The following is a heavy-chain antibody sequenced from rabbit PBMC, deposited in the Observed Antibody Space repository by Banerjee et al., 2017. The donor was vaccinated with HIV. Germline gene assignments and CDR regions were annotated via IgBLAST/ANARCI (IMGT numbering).Heavy chain of an antibody. CDR3: AIDLVGVIGWNFYL. J-gene: IGHJ4*01. Sequence: QEQLVESGGGLVQPEGSLTLTCKASGFSFSDRDVMCWVRQAPGKGLEWIACINASTGKPVYATWASGRFTSSRTSSTTVTLRMTSLTAADRSTYFCAIDLVGVIGWNFYLWGPGTLVTVS. D-gene: IGHD2-1*01. CDR1: GFSFSDRDV. CDR2: INASTGKP. V-gene: IGHV1S45*01.